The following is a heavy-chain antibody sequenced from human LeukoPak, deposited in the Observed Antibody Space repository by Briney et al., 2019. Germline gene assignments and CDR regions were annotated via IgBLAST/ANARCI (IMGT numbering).Heavy chain of an antibody. CDR2: ISGSGGST. CDR3: AKDPISSSWYQHLDY. D-gene: IGHD6-13*01. CDR1: GFTFSSYA. Sequence: PGGSLRLSCAASGFTFSSYAMSWVRQAPGKGLEWVSAISGSGGSTYYADSVRGRFIISRDNSKSTLYLQMNSLRAEDTAVYYCAKDPISSSWYQHLDYWGQGTLVTVSS. V-gene: IGHV3-23*01. J-gene: IGHJ4*02.